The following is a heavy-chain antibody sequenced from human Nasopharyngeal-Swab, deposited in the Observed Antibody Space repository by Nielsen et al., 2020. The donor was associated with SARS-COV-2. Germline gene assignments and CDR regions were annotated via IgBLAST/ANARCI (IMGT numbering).Heavy chain of an antibody. J-gene: IGHJ4*02. CDR2: IWYDGSNK. Sequence: GESLKISCAASGFTFSSYGMHWVRQAPGKGLEWVAVIWYDGSNKYYADSVKGRFTISRDNSKNTLYLQMNSLRAEDTAVYYCARDPDYYDSSGYWGSFDYWGQGTLVTVSS. D-gene: IGHD3-22*01. CDR3: ARDPDYYDSSGYWGSFDY. CDR1: GFTFSSYG. V-gene: IGHV3-30*19.